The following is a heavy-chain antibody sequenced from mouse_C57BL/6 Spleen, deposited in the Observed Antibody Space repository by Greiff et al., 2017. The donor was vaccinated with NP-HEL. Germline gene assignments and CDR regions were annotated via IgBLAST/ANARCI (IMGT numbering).Heavy chain of an antibody. D-gene: IGHD2-5*01. J-gene: IGHJ2*01. V-gene: IGHV1-53*01. CDR2: INPSNGGT. CDR3: AAKHLRSNYGFDD. Sequence: QVQLQQPGTELVKPGASVKLSCKASGYTFTSYWMHWVKQRPGQGLEWIGNINPSNGGTNSNEKFKSKATLTVDKSSSTAYMQLSILTSEDSEVGDCAAKHLRSNYGFDDWGKGTTLTVSS. CDR1: GYTFTSYW.